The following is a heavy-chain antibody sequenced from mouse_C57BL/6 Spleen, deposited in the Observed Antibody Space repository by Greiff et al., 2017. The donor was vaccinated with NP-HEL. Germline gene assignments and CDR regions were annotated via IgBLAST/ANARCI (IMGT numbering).Heavy chain of an antibody. CDR2: INPGSGGT. V-gene: IGHV1-54*01. J-gene: IGHJ2*01. Sequence: VQLQQSGAELVRPGTSVKVSCKASGYAFTNYLIEWVKQRPGQGLEWIGVINPGSGGTNYNEKFKGKATLTADKSSSTAYMQLSSLTSEDSAVYFCARGEGYYGSSSYWGQGTTLTVSS. CDR3: ARGEGYYGSSSY. CDR1: GYAFTNYL. D-gene: IGHD1-1*01.